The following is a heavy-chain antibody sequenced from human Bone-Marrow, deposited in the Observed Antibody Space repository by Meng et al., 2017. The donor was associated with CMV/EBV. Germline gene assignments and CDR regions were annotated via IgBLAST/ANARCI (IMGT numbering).Heavy chain of an antibody. CDR1: GFTFSSYA. Sequence: GGSLRLSCAASGFTFSSYAMHWVRQAPGKGLEWVAVISYDGSNKYYADSVKGRFTISRDNAKNSLYLQMNSLRAEDTAVYYCTKDWFDPWGQGTLVTVSS. CDR3: TKDWFDP. CDR2: ISYDGSNK. J-gene: IGHJ5*02. V-gene: IGHV3-30*04.